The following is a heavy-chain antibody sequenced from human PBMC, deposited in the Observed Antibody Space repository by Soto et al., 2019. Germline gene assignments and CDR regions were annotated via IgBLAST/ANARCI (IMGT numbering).Heavy chain of an antibody. CDR1: GFTVSSNY. D-gene: IGHD5-12*01. CDR3: ARGSSGYGYDAFDI. V-gene: IGHV3-66*01. Sequence: EVQLVESGGGLVQPGGSLRLSCAASGFTVSSNYMSWVRQAPGKGLEWVSVIYNGGSTYYADSVKGRFTISRDNAKHTLYLQMNSLRAEDTAVYYCARGSSGYGYDAFDIWGQGTMVTVSS. J-gene: IGHJ3*02. CDR2: IYNGGST.